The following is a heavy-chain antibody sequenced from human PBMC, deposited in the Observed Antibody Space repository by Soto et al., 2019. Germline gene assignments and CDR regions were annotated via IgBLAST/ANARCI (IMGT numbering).Heavy chain of an antibody. CDR3: ARAVVLTFTRFYDMDV. D-gene: IGHD3-9*01. CDR2: VIPMFGTT. V-gene: IGHV1-69*18. Sequence: QVQLVQSGAEVKTPGSSVKVSCQASGGTFSSYSINWVRQAPGQGLEWMGRVIPMFGTTDYAQRFQGRVTFTADESTSTASVEVTHLTSEDTAVYYCARAVVLTFTRFYDMDVWGQGTTVTVSS. J-gene: IGHJ6*02. CDR1: GGTFSSYS.